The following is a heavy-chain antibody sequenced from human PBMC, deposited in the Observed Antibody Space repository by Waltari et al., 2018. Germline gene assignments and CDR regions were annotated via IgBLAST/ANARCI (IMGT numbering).Heavy chain of an antibody. Sequence: QLQLQESGPGLVKPSETLSLTCTVSGGSISSSSYYWGWIRQPPGKGLEWIGSIYYSGRTYYNPSLKSRVTISGDTSKNQFSLKLSSVTAADTAVYYCARQTWIQLWLYAFDIWGQGTMVTVSS. V-gene: IGHV4-39*01. CDR1: GGSISSSSYY. D-gene: IGHD5-18*01. CDR2: IYYSGRT. CDR3: ARQTWIQLWLYAFDI. J-gene: IGHJ3*02.